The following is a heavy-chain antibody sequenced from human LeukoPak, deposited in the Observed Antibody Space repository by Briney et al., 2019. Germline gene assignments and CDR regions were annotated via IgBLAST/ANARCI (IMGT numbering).Heavy chain of an antibody. Sequence: GASVKVSCKASGYTFSNYYVHRVRQAPGQGLEWMGVINPSGGSTNYAQKFQGRVTMTRDTSTSTVYMEMSSLRSEDTAVYYCARDSTVTTFRGCVDPWGQGTLVTVSS. CDR2: INPSGGST. D-gene: IGHD4-17*01. J-gene: IGHJ5*02. V-gene: IGHV1-46*01. CDR1: GYTFSNYY. CDR3: ARDSTVTTFRGCVDP.